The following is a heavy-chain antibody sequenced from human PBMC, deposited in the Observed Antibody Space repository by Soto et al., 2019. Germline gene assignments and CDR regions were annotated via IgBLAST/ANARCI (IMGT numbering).Heavy chain of an antibody. CDR2: IIPIFGTA. J-gene: IGHJ6*02. Sequence: SVKVSCKASGGTFSSYAISWVRQAPGQGLEWMGGIIPIFGTANYAQKFQGRVTITADESTSTAYMELSSLRSEDTAVYYCARVLYDFWSGYRDDYYYYGMDVWGQGTTVTVSS. V-gene: IGHV1-69*13. CDR3: ARVLYDFWSGYRDDYYYYGMDV. CDR1: GGTFSSYA. D-gene: IGHD3-3*01.